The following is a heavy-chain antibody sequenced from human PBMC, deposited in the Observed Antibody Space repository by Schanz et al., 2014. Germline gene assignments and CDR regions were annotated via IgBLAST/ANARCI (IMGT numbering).Heavy chain of an antibody. D-gene: IGHD6-13*01. CDR1: GYTFTSYY. CDR3: ARDGEAAAGCDY. J-gene: IGHJ4*02. CDR2: INPSGGST. Sequence: QVQLVQSGAEVKKPGASVKVSCKASGYTFTSYYIHWFRQAPGQGLEWMGIINPSGGSTSYAQKFQGRVTMTRDTSTSTVYMELSSLRSEDTAVYYCARDGEAAAGCDYWGQGTLVTVSS. V-gene: IGHV1-46*03.